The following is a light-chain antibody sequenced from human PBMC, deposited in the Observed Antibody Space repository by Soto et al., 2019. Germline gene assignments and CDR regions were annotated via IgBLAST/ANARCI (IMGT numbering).Light chain of an antibody. CDR1: QSITSSY. V-gene: IGKV3-20*01. Sequence: EIVLTQSPGTLSLSPGERATLSCRASQSITSSYLAWYQQKPGQAPRLLIYGASYRATGIPDRFSGSGSGTDFTLTISRLEPEDFATYYCQQYYSLPYTFGQGTKLEI. CDR2: GAS. J-gene: IGKJ2*01. CDR3: QQYYSLPYT.